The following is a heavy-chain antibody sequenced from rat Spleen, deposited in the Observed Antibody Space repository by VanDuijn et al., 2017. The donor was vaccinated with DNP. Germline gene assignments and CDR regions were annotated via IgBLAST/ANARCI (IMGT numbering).Heavy chain of an antibody. V-gene: IGHV5S10*01. D-gene: IGHD1-2*01. CDR1: GFTFSDSA. CDR2: IVYDGSGA. J-gene: IGHJ4*01. Sequence: EVQLVESGGGVVQPGNSLKLSCAASGFTFSDSAMAWVRQSPKMGLEWVATIVYDGSGAYYGDSVTGRFTISRDNAKRILYLQMDSLTSEDTATYYCATHGSISSISTGAMDVWGQGTSVTVSS. CDR3: ATHGSISSISTGAMDV.